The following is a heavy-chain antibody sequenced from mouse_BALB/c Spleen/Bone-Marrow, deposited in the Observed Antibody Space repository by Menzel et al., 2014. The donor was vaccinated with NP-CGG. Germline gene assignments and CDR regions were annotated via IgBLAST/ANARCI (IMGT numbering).Heavy chain of an antibody. Sequence: EVKLMESGGGLVQPGGSLKLSCAASGFDFSGFWMSWVRQAPGRGLEWIGEINPDSNTINYSPSLKDKFIISRDNAKNTLYLRMSKVRSEDTALYYCARLGYYGSFAYWGQGTLVTVSA. CDR2: INPDSNTI. V-gene: IGHV4-1*02. CDR1: GFDFSGFW. J-gene: IGHJ3*01. D-gene: IGHD1-2*01. CDR3: ARLGYYGSFAY.